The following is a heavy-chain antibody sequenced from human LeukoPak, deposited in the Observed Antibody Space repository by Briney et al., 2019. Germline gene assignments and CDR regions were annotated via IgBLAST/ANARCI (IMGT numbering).Heavy chain of an antibody. CDR1: GYTFSGYY. J-gene: IGHJ4*02. Sequence: ASVKVSCKASGYTFSGYYMHWVRQAPGQGLEWMGWINPNSGGTNYAQKFQGRVTMTRDTSISTAYMELIRLRSADTAVYYCARVGRACTARSSFFDYWGQGTLVTVSS. CDR3: ARVGRACTARSSFFDY. D-gene: IGHD6-6*01. CDR2: INPNSGGT. V-gene: IGHV1-2*02.